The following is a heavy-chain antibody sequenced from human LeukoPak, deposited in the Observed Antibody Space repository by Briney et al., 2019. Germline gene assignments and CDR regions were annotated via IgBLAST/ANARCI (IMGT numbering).Heavy chain of an antibody. CDR1: GGSVNSGNYY. CDR3: ARDSYYYDSSGYYSDAFDI. V-gene: IGHV4-61*02. Sequence: SGTLSLTCTVSGGSVNSGNYYWSWLRQPAGKVMERIGRMYTSGATNYNPSLKSRVTISVDTSKNQFYLKLSSVTAADTAVYYCARDSYYYDSSGYYSDAFDIWGQGTMVTVSS. J-gene: IGHJ3*02. CDR2: MYTSGAT. D-gene: IGHD3-22*01.